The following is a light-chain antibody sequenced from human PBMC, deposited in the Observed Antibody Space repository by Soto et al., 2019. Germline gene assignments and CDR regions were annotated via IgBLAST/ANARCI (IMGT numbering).Light chain of an antibody. CDR3: QQYNYYSRP. CDR2: KAA. V-gene: IGKV1-5*03. J-gene: IGKJ1*01. Sequence: DILRTPSPSTLSATVGDGVSITCRASQSISSWLAWYQQKPGKAPKLLIYKAASLESGVPSRFIGSGSGTEFTLTIISLQPDDFATYYCQQYNYYSRPSGDGTKVDI. CDR1: QSISSW.